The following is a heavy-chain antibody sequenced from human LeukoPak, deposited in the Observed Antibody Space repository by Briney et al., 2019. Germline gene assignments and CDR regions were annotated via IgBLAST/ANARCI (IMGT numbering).Heavy chain of an antibody. CDR2: IFSRSESI. CDR3: ARDFLHSSTSRPFDY. V-gene: IGHV3-21*01. D-gene: IGHD2-2*01. CDR1: GFTFGAYT. Sequence: GGSLRLSCAASGFTFGAYTMSWVRQAPGKGLEWVSCIFSRSESIFYADSVKGRFTISRDNAKNSLYLQMDSLRAEDTAVYYCARDFLHSSTSRPFDYWGQGTLVTVSS. J-gene: IGHJ4*02.